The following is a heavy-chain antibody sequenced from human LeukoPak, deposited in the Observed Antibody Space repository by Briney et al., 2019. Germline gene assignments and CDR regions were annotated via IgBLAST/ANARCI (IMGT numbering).Heavy chain of an antibody. V-gene: IGHV3-30*18. CDR3: AKYSGGSSYYFDY. CDR2: ISYDGSNK. D-gene: IGHD2-15*01. J-gene: IGHJ4*02. Sequence: GGSLRLSCAASGFTFSSYGMHWVRQAPGKGLEWVAVISYDGSNKYYADSVKGRFTISRDNSKNTLYLQMNSPRAEDTAVYYCAKYSGGSSYYFDYWGQGTLVTVSS. CDR1: GFTFSSYG.